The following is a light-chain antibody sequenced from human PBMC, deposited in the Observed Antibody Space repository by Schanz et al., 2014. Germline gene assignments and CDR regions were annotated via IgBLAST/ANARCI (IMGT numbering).Light chain of an antibody. CDR3: QQYNNWPQT. Sequence: EIVMTQSPATLSVSPGERATLSCRASQSVSSYLAWYQQKPGQAPRLLIYDASNRATGIPARFSGSGSGTEFTLTISSLQSEDFAVYYCQQYNNWPQTFGQGTKVEIK. CDR1: QSVSSY. CDR2: DAS. V-gene: IGKV3D-15*01. J-gene: IGKJ1*01.